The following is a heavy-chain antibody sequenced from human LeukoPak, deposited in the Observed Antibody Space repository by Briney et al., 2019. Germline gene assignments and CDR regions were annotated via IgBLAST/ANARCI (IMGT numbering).Heavy chain of an antibody. CDR3: ARDWIGQGIVVVVDDWFGP. J-gene: IGHJ5*02. CDR2: IYDSGST. D-gene: IGHD2-15*01. V-gene: IGHV4-39*07. Sequence: SSQTLSLTCTVAGGSISSSSYYWGWIRQPPGKGLEWIGSIYDSGSTYYNPSLKSRVTISVDTSKNQFSLKLSSVTAADTAVYYCARDWIGQGIVVVVDDWFGPWGQGTLVAVSS. CDR1: GGSISSSSYY.